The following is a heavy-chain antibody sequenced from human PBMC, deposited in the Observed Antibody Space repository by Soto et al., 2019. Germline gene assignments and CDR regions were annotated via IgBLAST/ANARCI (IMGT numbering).Heavy chain of an antibody. CDR2: ISAYNGNT. CDR3: ARDRGSYALDY. CDR1: GYTFTSYG. Sequence: QVQLVQSGAEVKKPGASVMVSCKASGYTFTSYGISWVRQAPGQGLEWMGWISAYNGNTNYAQKLQGRVTMTTDTFTSNAYMELRSLISDDTAVYYCARDRGSYALDYWGQGTLVTVSS. V-gene: IGHV1-18*01. D-gene: IGHD1-26*01. J-gene: IGHJ4*02.